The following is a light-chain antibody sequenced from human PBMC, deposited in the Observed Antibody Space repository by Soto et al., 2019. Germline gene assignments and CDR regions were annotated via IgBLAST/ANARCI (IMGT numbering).Light chain of an antibody. CDR2: AAS. J-gene: IGKJ5*01. V-gene: IGKV1-9*01. Sequence: DIQLTQSPSFLSASVGDRVTITCQASQGITNHLAWYQQKPGKAPKLLIYAASTLQSGVPSRFSGSGSGTECTLTISSLQPEDFASYYCQQLDSFPLTFGQGTRLEIK. CDR1: QGITNH. CDR3: QQLDSFPLT.